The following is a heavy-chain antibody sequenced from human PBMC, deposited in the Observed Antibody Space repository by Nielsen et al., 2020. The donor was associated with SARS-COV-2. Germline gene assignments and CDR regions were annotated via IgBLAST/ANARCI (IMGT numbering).Heavy chain of an antibody. J-gene: IGHJ4*02. CDR3: ARELPGTYSSFDY. CDR1: GGAISSYY. Sequence: SETLSLTCTVSGGAISSYYWTWIRQPPEKGLEWIAYIYDSGNTNYNPSLKSRVTISVDTSRNQFSLKLTSVTAADTAVYFCARELPGTYSSFDYWGQGALVTVSS. D-gene: IGHD1-26*01. V-gene: IGHV4-59*08. CDR2: IYDSGNT.